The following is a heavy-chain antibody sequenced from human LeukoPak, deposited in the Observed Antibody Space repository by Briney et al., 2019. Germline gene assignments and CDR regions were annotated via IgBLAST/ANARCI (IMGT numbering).Heavy chain of an antibody. CDR2: INSDGTWI. CDR3: AKDRRGSTMIVVVTYFDY. CDR1: GFTLNNYW. D-gene: IGHD3-22*01. J-gene: IGHJ4*02. Sequence: PGGSLRLSCAASGFTLNNYWMHWVRQIPGRGLVWVSRINSDGTWINYADSVQGRFTISRDNSKNTLYLQMNSLRAEDTAVYYCAKDRRGSTMIVVVTYFDYWGQGTLVTVSS. V-gene: IGHV3-74*01.